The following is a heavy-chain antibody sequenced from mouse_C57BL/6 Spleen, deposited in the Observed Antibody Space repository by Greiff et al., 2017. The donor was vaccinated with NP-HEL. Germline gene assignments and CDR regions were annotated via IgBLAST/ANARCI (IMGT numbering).Heavy chain of an antibody. CDR2: IDPETGGT. CDR1: GYTFTDYE. J-gene: IGHJ3*01. CDR3: TRSDYDYDGGFAY. V-gene: IGHV1-15*01. Sequence: QVQLQQSGAELVRPGASVTLSCKASGYTFTDYEMHWVKQTPVHGLEWIGAIDPETGGTAYNQKFKGKAILTADKSSSTAYMELRSLTSEDSAVYYCTRSDYDYDGGFAYWGQGTLVTVSA. D-gene: IGHD2-4*01.